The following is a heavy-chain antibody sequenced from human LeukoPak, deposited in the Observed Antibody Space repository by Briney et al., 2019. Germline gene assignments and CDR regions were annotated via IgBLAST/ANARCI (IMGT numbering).Heavy chain of an antibody. CDR2: IGNNGGST. CDR3: ARGPYITSWFPLDY. D-gene: IGHD6-13*01. V-gene: IGHV3-64*01. CDR1: GFTFSDYA. Sequence: PGGSLRLSCAAYGFTFSDYAMHWVRQAPGKGLEYVSAIGNNGGSTYYANSVKARFTISRDNSKNTPYLQMGSLRIEDMAVYFCARGPYITSWFPLDYWSQGTLVTVSS. J-gene: IGHJ4*02.